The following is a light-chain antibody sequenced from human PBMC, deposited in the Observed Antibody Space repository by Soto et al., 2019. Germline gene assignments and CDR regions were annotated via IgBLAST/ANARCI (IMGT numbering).Light chain of an antibody. CDR1: NSDVGLYDF. V-gene: IGLV2-14*01. CDR2: EVS. CDR3: ISYTSDDVRYD. Sequence: QSALTQPASVSGTPGQSITISCTGSNSDVGLYDFVSWYQHHPGRAPKLIVSEVSHRPSGISNRFSGSKSGNTASLTISGLQSEDEADYYCISYTSDDVRYDFGTGTKSPS. J-gene: IGLJ1*01.